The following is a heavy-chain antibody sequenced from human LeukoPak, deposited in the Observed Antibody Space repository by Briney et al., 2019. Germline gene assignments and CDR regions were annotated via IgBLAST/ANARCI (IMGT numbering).Heavy chain of an antibody. J-gene: IGHJ5*01. V-gene: IGHV1-8*03. CDR1: GYTFTSYD. Sequence: ASVKVSCKASGYTFTSYDINWVRQATGQGLEWMGWLNPNTGDTGCVQKFQGRVTITWNTSISTAYMELSSLRSEDTAIYYCARVEHSSTWYGYWGHGTLVTVSS. CDR3: ARVEHSSTWYGY. D-gene: IGHD6-13*01. CDR2: LNPNTGDT.